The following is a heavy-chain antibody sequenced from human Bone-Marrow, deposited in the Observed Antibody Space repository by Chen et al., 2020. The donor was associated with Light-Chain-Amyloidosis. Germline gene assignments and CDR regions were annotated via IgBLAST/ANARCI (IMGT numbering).Heavy chain of an antibody. CDR2: SNGDGTDI. Sequence: DVQLVDSGGDLIQPGESLRLSCAASGFTFSDYYMHWVRQVPGKGLVWVSRSNGDGTDIKYADSVRGRFTISRDSAKNTVYLQMNSLRTEDTAVYYCARSVSGTFDYWGQGALVTVSS. J-gene: IGHJ4*02. V-gene: IGHV3-74*01. CDR1: GFTFSDYY. D-gene: IGHD1-1*01. CDR3: ARSVSGTFDY.